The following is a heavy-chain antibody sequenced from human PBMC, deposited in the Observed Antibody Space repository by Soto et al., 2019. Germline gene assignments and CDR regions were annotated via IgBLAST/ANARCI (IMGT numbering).Heavy chain of an antibody. Sequence: SETLSLTCTVSGGSITSSYYWGWIRQPPGKGLEWIGSIYYSGSTYYNPSLKSRVTISVDTSKNSLYLQINSLRAEDAAVYYCARDLYSSGWHEGFVDYWGQGTLVTVSS. CDR1: GGSITSSYY. J-gene: IGHJ4*02. D-gene: IGHD6-19*01. CDR2: IYYSGST. CDR3: ARDLYSSGWHEGFVDY. V-gene: IGHV4-39*02.